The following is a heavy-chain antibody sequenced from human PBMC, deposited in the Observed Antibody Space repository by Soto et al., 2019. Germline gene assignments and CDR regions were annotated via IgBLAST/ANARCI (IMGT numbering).Heavy chain of an antibody. V-gene: IGHV1-2*02. J-gene: IGHJ6*02. Sequence: QAQLVQSGAEVKKPGASVKVSCKVSGYTFTGAYIQWVRQCPGQGLEGMGCINPNSGGTEFAQKLEGRVTVTRDTSITTVYMEMNRLRSDDTGVYYCARDFTTRSYGVDVWGQGTAVTVSS. D-gene: IGHD3-10*01. CDR3: ARDFTTRSYGVDV. CDR2: INPNSGGT. CDR1: GYTFTGAY.